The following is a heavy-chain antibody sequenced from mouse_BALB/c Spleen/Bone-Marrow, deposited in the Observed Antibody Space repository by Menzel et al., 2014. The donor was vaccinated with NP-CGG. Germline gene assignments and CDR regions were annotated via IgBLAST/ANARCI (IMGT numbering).Heavy chain of an antibody. CDR3: ATIYYGNSYAMDY. D-gene: IGHD2-1*01. J-gene: IGHJ4*01. V-gene: IGHV5-15*02. CDR1: GFTFSDYG. CDR2: ISNSAYSI. Sequence: EVQLQQSGGGLVQPGGSRKLSCAASGFTFSDYGMAWVRQAPGKGPEWVAFISNSAYSIYYADTVTGRFTISRENAKNTLYLEMSSLRSEDTAMYYCATIYYGNSYAMDYWGQGTSVTVSS.